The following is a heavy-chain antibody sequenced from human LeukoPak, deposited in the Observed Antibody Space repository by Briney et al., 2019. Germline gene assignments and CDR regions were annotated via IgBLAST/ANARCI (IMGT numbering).Heavy chain of an antibody. J-gene: IGHJ4*02. CDR1: GYSFTSYW. V-gene: IGHV5-51*01. CDR3: ARDSGSYGGAY. Sequence: GESLQISCKGSGYSFTSYWIGWVRQMPGKGLEGMVVIYTGDSNTKYSQSFQGQVTISADKSISTAYLQWSSLKASDTAVYYCARDSGSYGGAYWGQGKLVMVSS. D-gene: IGHD3-10*01. CDR2: IYTGDSNT.